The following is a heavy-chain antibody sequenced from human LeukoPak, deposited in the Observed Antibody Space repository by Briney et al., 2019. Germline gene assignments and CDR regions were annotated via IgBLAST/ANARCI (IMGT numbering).Heavy chain of an antibody. Sequence: ASVKVSCKASGYTFTGHYMHWVRQAPGRGLEWMGWISAYNGNTNYAQKLQGRVTMTTDTSTSTAYMELRSLRSDDTAVYYCARDWVGYYGSGSGGDWFDPWGQGTLVTVSS. CDR1: GYTFTGHY. D-gene: IGHD3-10*01. J-gene: IGHJ5*02. CDR3: ARDWVGYYGSGSGGDWFDP. V-gene: IGHV1-18*04. CDR2: ISAYNGNT.